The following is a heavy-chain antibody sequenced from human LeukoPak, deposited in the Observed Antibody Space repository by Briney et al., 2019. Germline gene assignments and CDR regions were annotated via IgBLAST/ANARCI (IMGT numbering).Heavy chain of an antibody. CDR2: INPNSGGT. V-gene: IGHV1-2*02. Sequence: ASVKVSCKASGYTFTGYYMRWVRQAPGQGLEWMGWINPNSGGTNYAQKFQGRVTMTRDTSISTAYMELSRLRSDDTAVYYCARVWDTAMVKDQDFVDYWGQGTLVTVSS. CDR3: ARVWDTAMVKDQDFVDY. J-gene: IGHJ4*02. CDR1: GYTFTGYY. D-gene: IGHD5-18*01.